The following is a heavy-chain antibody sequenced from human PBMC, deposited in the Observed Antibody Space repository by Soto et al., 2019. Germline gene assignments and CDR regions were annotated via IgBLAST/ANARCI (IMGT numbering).Heavy chain of an antibody. CDR3: ARDLGNSVYDFRFDS. CDR2: IYYSGKT. CDR1: SGSINDYY. J-gene: IGHJ5*01. Sequence: SETLSLTCTVSSGSINDYYWTWTRQSPGKGLEWIGNIYYSGKTNYNPSLKSRVTISVDASKSEFSLRLTSVSAADTAVYYCARDLGNSVYDFRFDSWGQGTLVTVSS. V-gene: IGHV4-59*01. D-gene: IGHD5-12*01.